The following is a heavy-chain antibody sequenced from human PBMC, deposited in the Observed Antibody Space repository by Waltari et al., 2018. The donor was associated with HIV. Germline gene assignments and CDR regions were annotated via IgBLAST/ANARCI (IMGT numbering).Heavy chain of an antibody. CDR1: VGSIGSYY. CDR3: ATLMVYAPRSHYYGMDV. CDR2: IHYSGSA. V-gene: IGHV4-59*01. Sequence: QVQLQESGPGLVRPSETLSLTCTVSVGSIGSYYWSWIRQPPGKELEWIGYIHYSGSANYNPSLKSRVTVSVDTSKHQFSLKLSSVTAADTAVYYCATLMVYAPRSHYYGMDVWGQGTTVIVSS. J-gene: IGHJ6*02. D-gene: IGHD2-8*01.